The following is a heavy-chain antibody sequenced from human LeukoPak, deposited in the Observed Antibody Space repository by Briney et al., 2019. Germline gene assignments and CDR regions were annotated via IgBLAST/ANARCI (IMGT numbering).Heavy chain of an antibody. J-gene: IGHJ4*02. D-gene: IGHD5-18*01. Sequence: GGSLRLSCAPSGFTFSSYAMHWVRQAPGEGLEWVAVISYDGSNKYYADSVKGGFTICRDNSKKTLYLQMNSLRAEDTAVYYCARESAAMVPGTDYWGQGTLVSVSS. V-gene: IGHV3-30*04. CDR2: ISYDGSNK. CDR1: GFTFSSYA. CDR3: ARESAAMVPGTDY.